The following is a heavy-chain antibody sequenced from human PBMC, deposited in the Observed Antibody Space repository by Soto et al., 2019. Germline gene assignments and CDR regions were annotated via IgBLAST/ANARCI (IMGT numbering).Heavy chain of an antibody. CDR3: TIFGVVISEEDYYYYGMDV. J-gene: IGHJ6*02. CDR2: ISAYNGNT. V-gene: IGHV1-18*01. CDR1: GYTFTSYG. D-gene: IGHD3-3*01. Sequence: QVQLVQSGAEVKKPGASVKVSCKASGYTFTSYGISWVRQAPGQGLEWMGWISAYNGNTNYAQKLQGRVTMTTDTSTSTAYMGVRSLRSDDTAVYYCTIFGVVISEEDYYYYGMDVWGQGTTVTVSS.